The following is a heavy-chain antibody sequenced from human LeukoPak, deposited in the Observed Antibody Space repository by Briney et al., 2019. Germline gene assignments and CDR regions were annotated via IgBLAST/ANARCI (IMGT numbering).Heavy chain of an antibody. D-gene: IGHD4-17*01. J-gene: IGHJ4*02. CDR3: ARVDEYGDSLPSGDY. Sequence: EASVTVSFKASGGTFSSYAISWVRRAPGQGLEWMGGIIPIFGTANYAQKFQGRVTITADESTSTAYMDLSSLRSEDTAVYYCARVDEYGDSLPSGDYWGQGTLVTVSS. CDR1: GGTFSSYA. V-gene: IGHV1-69*13. CDR2: IIPIFGTA.